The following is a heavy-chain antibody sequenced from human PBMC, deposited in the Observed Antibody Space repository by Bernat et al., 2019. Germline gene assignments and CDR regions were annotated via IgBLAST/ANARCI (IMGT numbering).Heavy chain of an antibody. J-gene: IGHJ4*02. Sequence: QVTLRESGPALVKPTQTLTLTCTFSGFSLSTSGMCVSWIRQPPGKALEWLARIDWDDDKYYSTSLKTRLTISKDTSKNQVVLTMTNMDPVDTATYYCARIRHVSSCYYGFFDYWGQGTLVTVSS. CDR2: IDWDDDK. D-gene: IGHD3-22*01. CDR1: GFSLSTSGMC. CDR3: ARIRHVSSCYYGFFDY. V-gene: IGHV2-70*15.